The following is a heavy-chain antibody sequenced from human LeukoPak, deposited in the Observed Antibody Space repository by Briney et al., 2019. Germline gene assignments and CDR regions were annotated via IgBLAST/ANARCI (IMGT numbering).Heavy chain of an antibody. D-gene: IGHD6-19*01. Sequence: SSETLSLTCTVPSDSFSSYYWTWIRQPPGKGLEWIGYIYYSGSTNYNPSLESRVTISIDTSKNQFSLKLSSVTAADTAVYYCATMYSSGWYYFDSWGQGTQVIVSS. CDR3: ATMYSSGWYYFDS. J-gene: IGHJ4*02. CDR2: IYYSGST. CDR1: SDSFSSYY. V-gene: IGHV4-59*01.